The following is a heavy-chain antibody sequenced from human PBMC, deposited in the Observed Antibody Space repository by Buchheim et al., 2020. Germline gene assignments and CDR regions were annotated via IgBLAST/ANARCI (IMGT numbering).Heavy chain of an antibody. CDR3: ARDIAARPWEIADHNWFDP. D-gene: IGHD6-6*01. Sequence: QVQLVESGGGVVQPGRSLRLSCAASGFTFSTYGMHWVRQAPGKGLEWVAVIWYDGRQKYYADSVKGRFTISRDNSKNSLYLQMNSLRAEDTAVYYCARDIAARPWEIADHNWFDPWGQGTL. J-gene: IGHJ5*02. CDR1: GFTFSTYG. CDR2: IWYDGRQK. V-gene: IGHV3-33*08.